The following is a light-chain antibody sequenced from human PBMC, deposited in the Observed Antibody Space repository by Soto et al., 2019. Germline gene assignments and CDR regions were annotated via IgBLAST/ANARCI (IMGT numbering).Light chain of an antibody. V-gene: IGKV1-33*01. J-gene: IGKJ2*01. CDR2: AAS. CDR1: QDINNY. CDR3: QQYDILPRYT. Sequence: DIQMTQSPSSLSASVGDRVTITCQASQDINNYLRWFQQKPGKAPNLLIYAASNLEIGVPSRFSGRGSGTDSTFTISSLQPDDIATYYCQQYDILPRYTFGQGTKLEIK.